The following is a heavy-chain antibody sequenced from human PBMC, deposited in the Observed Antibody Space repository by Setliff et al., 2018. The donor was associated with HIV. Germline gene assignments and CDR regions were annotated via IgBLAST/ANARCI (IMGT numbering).Heavy chain of an antibody. V-gene: IGHV3-48*01. D-gene: IGHD1-26*01. J-gene: IGHJ4*02. CDR1: GFTFTSYS. Sequence: HPGGSLRLSCAASGFTFTSYSMNWVRQAPGKGLEWVSYIDSSGSAIHYADSVKGRFTISRDNAKNSLYLQMDSLRADDTAMYYCAGEGRSYVAGYWGQGTLVTVSS. CDR2: IDSSGSAI. CDR3: AGEGRSYVAGY.